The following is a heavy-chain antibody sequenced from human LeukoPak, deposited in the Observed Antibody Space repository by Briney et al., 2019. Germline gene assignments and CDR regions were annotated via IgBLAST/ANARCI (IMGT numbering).Heavy chain of an antibody. CDR3: ARDLYCSGSTCYRAFDI. D-gene: IGHD2-15*01. CDR1: GFTFRSNG. CDR2: IWHDGTNE. J-gene: IGHJ3*02. Sequence: AGGSLRLSCVASGFTFRSNGIHWVRQAPGKGLEWVAYIWHDGTNEHYADSVKGRFTISIDNSDNTAQLQMNSLRAEDTALYYCARDLYCSGSTCYRAFDIWGQGTLVTVSS. V-gene: IGHV3-33*01.